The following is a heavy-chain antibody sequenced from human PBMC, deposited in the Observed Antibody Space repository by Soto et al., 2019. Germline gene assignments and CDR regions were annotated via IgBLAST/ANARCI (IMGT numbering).Heavy chain of an antibody. V-gene: IGHV3-23*01. Sequence: DVQLLESGGGLVQPGGSLRLSCAASGFTFSSYAMSWVRQAPGKGLEWVSAFSATGGSAFYADSVKGRFTISRDNSKNTVFLQIDSLVTEDTAVYYCAKGTTAVYCFDFWGQGTLVTVSS. CDR1: GFTFSSYA. CDR2: FSATGGSA. J-gene: IGHJ4*02. D-gene: IGHD2-15*01. CDR3: AKGTTAVYCFDF.